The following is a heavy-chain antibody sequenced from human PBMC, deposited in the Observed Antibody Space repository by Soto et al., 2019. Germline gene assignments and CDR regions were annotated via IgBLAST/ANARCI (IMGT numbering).Heavy chain of an antibody. CDR2: IKQDGSEK. V-gene: IGHV3-7*01. CDR3: AREDIVLMVYARAFDI. Sequence: GGSLRLSCAASGFTFSSYWMSWVRQAPGKGLEWVANIKQDGSEKYYVDSVKGRFTISRDNAKNSLYLQMNSLRAEDTAVYYCAREDIVLMVYARAFDIWGQGTMVTVSS. CDR1: GFTFSSYW. D-gene: IGHD2-8*01. J-gene: IGHJ3*02.